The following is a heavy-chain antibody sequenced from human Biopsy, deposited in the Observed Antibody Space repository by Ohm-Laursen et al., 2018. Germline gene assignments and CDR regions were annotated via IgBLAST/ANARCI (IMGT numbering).Heavy chain of an antibody. J-gene: IGHJ6*02. Sequence: GTLSLTCTVSGGSISDSTYHWGWIRQSPGKGLEWIGNIYYSGNTDYSPSLKSRVTISVDTSNNQFSLKLRSVTAADTAVYYCARVAGGYAYYYGMDVWGQGTTVIASS. D-gene: IGHD5-12*01. CDR1: GGSISDSTYH. CDR3: ARVAGGYAYYYGMDV. CDR2: IYYSGNT. V-gene: IGHV4-39*01.